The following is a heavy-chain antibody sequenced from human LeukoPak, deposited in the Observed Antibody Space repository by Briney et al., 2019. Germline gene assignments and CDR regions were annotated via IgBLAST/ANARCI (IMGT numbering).Heavy chain of an antibody. J-gene: IGHJ4*02. V-gene: IGHV3-23*01. D-gene: IGHD2-2*02. CDR3: AKDHCSSTSCYTDY. CDR1: GFTFSSYA. CDR2: ISGSGGST. Sequence: GGSLRLSCAASGFTFSSYAMSWVRQAPGKGLEWVSAISGSGGSTYYADSVKGRFTISRDNSKNTLHLQMNSLRAEDTAVYYCAKDHCSSTSCYTDYWGQGTLVTVSS.